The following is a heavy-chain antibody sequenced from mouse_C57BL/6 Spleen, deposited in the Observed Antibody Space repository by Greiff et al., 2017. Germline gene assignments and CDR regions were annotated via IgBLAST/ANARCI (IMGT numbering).Heavy chain of an antibody. V-gene: IGHV1-54*01. D-gene: IGHD1-1*01. CDR3: VRSITTVVARRWYFDV. J-gene: IGHJ1*03. CDR2: INPGSGGT. CDR1: GYAFTNYL. Sequence: QVQLQQSGAELVRPGTSVKVSCKASGYAFTNYLIEWVKQRPGQGLEWIGVINPGSGGTNYNEKFKGKATLTADKSSSTAYMQLRSLTSEDSAVXFCVRSITTVVARRWYFDVWGTGTTVTVSS.